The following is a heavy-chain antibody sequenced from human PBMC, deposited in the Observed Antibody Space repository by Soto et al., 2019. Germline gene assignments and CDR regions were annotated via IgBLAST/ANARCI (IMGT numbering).Heavy chain of an antibody. D-gene: IGHD6-19*01. Sequence: GGSLRLSCAASGFTFSSYGMHWVRQAPGKGLEWVAVIWYDGSNKYYADSVKGRFTISRDNSKNTLYLQMNSLRAEDTAVYYCARDHNDSGWFYYYYGMDVWGQGTTVTVSS. J-gene: IGHJ6*02. CDR1: GFTFSSYG. CDR3: ARDHNDSGWFYYYYGMDV. V-gene: IGHV3-33*01. CDR2: IWYDGSNK.